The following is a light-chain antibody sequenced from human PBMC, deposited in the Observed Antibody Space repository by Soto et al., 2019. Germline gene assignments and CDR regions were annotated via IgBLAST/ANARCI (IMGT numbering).Light chain of an antibody. Sequence: EIVMTQSPATLSVSPGERATLSCRASQSIANNLAWYQQLPGQAPRLLIYGASNTATGIPARFSGSGSGTQFTLTTSSLPSADFAVYSFLHYKDWPRWTFGQGTRVEV. J-gene: IGKJ1*01. V-gene: IGKV3-15*01. CDR3: LHYKDWPRWT. CDR2: GAS. CDR1: QSIANN.